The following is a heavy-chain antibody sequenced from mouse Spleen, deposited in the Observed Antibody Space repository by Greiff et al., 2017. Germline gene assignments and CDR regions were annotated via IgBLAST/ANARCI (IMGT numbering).Heavy chain of an antibody. J-gene: IGHJ4*01. CDR1: GFTFSSYA. V-gene: IGHV5-9-3*01. CDR2: ISSGGSYT. Sequence: EVQRVESGGGLVKPGGSLKLSCAASGFTFSSYAMSWVRQTPEKRLEWVATISSGGSYTYYPDSVKGRFTISRDNAKNTLYLQMSSLRSEDTAMYYCARLRAMDYWGQGTSVTVSS. CDR3: ARLRAMDY.